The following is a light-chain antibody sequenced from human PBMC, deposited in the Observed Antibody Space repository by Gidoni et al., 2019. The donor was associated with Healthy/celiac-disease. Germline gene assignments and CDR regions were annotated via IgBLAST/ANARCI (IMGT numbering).Light chain of an antibody. J-gene: IGLJ2*01. CDR2: GKN. Sequence: SSELTQDPAVSVAWGQKVRITCKGDSLRSYYESWYQQKPGQDPVLVIYGKNNRPSVIPNRFSGSSSGNTASLTITGAHAEDEADYYCNSRDSSGNHLVFGGGTKLTVL. CDR1: SLRSYY. CDR3: NSRDSSGNHLV. V-gene: IGLV3-19*01.